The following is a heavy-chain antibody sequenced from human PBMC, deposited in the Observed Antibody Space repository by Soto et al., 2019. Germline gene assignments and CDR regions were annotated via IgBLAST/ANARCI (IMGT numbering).Heavy chain of an antibody. CDR1: GFSLSTSGVG. CDR3: AHHGYYSYGLDV. CDR2: IYWDDDK. V-gene: IGHV2-5*02. J-gene: IGHJ6*02. Sequence: QITLKESGPTLVKPTQTLTLTCTFSGFSLSTSGVGVGWIRQPPGKALEWLALIYWDDDKRYSPSLKSGLTISKDTPKNQVVLTMTNMDLVDTATYYCAHHGYYSYGLDVWGQGTTVTVSS.